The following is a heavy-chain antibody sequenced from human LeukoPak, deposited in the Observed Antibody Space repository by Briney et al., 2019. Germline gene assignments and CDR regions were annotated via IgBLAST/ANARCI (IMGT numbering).Heavy chain of an antibody. J-gene: IGHJ4*02. CDR3: ARRGTSYTAYYFDS. V-gene: IGHV5-51*01. D-gene: IGHD1-26*01. CDR1: GYSFTNYW. CDR2: IYPGDSDT. Sequence: GESLKISCQGSGYSFTNYWIAWVRQMPGKGLEWMGIIYPGDSDTRYSPSFQGQVTNSADKSISTAYLQWSSLKASDTAMYYCARRGTSYTAYYFDSWGQGTLVTVSS.